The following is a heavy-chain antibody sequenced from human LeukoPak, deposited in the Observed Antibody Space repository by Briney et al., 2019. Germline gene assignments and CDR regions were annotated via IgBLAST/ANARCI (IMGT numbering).Heavy chain of an antibody. CDR2: IYHSGST. J-gene: IGHJ6*02. CDR3: ARDTRTVDGMDV. Sequence: SETLSLTCTVSGGSISSYYWNWIRQPPEKGLEWVGYIYHSGSTNHNPSLKSRVTISVDMSKNQFSLKLSSVTAADTAVYYCARDTRTVDGMDVWGQGTTVTVSS. D-gene: IGHD2-2*01. V-gene: IGHV4-59*01. CDR1: GGSISSYY.